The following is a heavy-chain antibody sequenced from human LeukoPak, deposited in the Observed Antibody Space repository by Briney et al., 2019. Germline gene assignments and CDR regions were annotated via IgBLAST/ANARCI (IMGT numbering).Heavy chain of an antibody. CDR1: GGSISSGGYY. D-gene: IGHD6-13*01. CDR3: ARDIAAAGTVVY. V-gene: IGHV4-31*03. CDR2: IYYSGST. J-gene: IGHJ4*02. Sequence: SQTLSLTCTVSGGSISSGGYYWSWIRQHPGKGLEWIGYIYYSGSTYYNPSLKSRVTISVDTSKNQFSLKLSSVTAADTAVYYCARDIAAAGTVVYWGQGTLVTVSS.